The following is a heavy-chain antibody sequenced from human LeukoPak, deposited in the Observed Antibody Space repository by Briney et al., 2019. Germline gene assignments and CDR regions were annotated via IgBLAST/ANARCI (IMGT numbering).Heavy chain of an antibody. Sequence: GGSLRLSCAASGFTFSDYYMSWLRQAPGKGLEWVSYISSSGSTIYYADSVKGRFTISRDNAKNSLYLQMNSLRAEDTAVHYCARDIKKAAEFDYWGQGTLVTVSS. CDR3: ARDIKKAAEFDY. J-gene: IGHJ4*02. CDR2: ISSSGSTI. D-gene: IGHD2-15*01. V-gene: IGHV3-11*01. CDR1: GFTFSDYY.